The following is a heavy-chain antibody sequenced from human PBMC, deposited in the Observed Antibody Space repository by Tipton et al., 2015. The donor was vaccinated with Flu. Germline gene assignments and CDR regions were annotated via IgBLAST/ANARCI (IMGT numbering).Heavy chain of an antibody. CDR1: GFTVSSKY. Sequence: SLRLSCAASGFTVSSKYMSWVRQAPGKGLDWVSVIYSGGSTYYADSVRGRFTISRDNSKNTLYLQMNSLRVEDTAVYYCAVGGIVGAAFDFWGQGTLVTVSS. V-gene: IGHV3-66*01. CDR2: IYSGGST. CDR3: AVGGIVGAAFDF. D-gene: IGHD1-26*01. J-gene: IGHJ4*02.